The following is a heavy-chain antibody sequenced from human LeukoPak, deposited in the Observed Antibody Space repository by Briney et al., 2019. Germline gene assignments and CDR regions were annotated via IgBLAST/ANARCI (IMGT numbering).Heavy chain of an antibody. CDR1: GYTFTSYG. V-gene: IGHV1-18*01. D-gene: IGHD2-2*01. CDR3: ARGGIVVVPAAPNWFDP. CDR2: ISAYNGNT. Sequence: ASVKVSCKASGYTFTSYGISWARQAPGQGLEWMGWISAYNGNTNYAQKLQGRVTMTTDTSTSTAYMELRSLRSDDTAVYYCARGGIVVVPAAPNWFDPWGQGTLVTVSS. J-gene: IGHJ5*02.